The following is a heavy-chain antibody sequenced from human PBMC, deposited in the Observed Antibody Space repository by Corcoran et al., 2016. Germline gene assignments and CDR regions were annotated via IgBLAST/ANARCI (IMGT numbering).Heavy chain of an antibody. CDR2: IIPIFGTA. CDR1: GGTFSSYA. J-gene: IGHJ4*02. CDR3: ARGFARGVVIVMDHFDY. Sequence: QVQLVQSGAEVKKPGSSVKVSCKASGGTFSSYAISWVRQAPGQGLEWMGGIIPIFGTANYAQKFQGRVTITADESTSTAYMELSSLRSEDTAVYYGARGFARGVVIVMDHFDYWGQGTLVTVSS. V-gene: IGHV1-69*01. D-gene: IGHD3-3*01.